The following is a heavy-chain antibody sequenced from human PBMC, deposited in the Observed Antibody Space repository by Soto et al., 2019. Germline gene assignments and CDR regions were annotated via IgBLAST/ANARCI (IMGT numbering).Heavy chain of an antibody. CDR3: ARDWAPGVVVVPAAIPFDY. CDR1: GYTFTSYA. V-gene: IGHV1-3*01. D-gene: IGHD2-2*01. CDR2: INAGNGNT. Sequence: GASVKVSCKASGYTFTSYAMHWVRQAPGQRLEWMGWINAGNGNTKYSQKFQGRVTITRDTSASTAYMELSSLRSEDTAVYYCARDWAPGVVVVPAAIPFDYWGQGTLVTVSS. J-gene: IGHJ4*02.